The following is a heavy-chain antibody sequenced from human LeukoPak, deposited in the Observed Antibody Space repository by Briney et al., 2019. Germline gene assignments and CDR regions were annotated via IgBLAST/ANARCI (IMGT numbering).Heavy chain of an antibody. CDR3: ARDLGDYFDY. J-gene: IGHJ4*02. Sequence: SQTLSLTCTVSGGSISSGGYYWSWIRRPPGKGLEWIGYIYHSGSTYYNPSLKSRVTISVDRSKNQFSLKLSSVTAAGTAVYYCARDLGDYFDYWGQGTLVTVSS. CDR2: IYHSGST. V-gene: IGHV4-30-2*01. D-gene: IGHD3-16*01. CDR1: GGSISSGGYY.